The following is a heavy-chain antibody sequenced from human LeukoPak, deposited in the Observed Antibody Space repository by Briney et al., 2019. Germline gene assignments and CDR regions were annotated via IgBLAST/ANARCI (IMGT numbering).Heavy chain of an antibody. CDR1: GGSFSSYY. J-gene: IGHJ4*02. CDR2: IYYSGST. V-gene: IGHV4-59*12. Sequence: SETLSLTCAVYGGSFSSYYWSWIRQPPGKGLEWIGYIYYSGSTNYNPSPKSRVTISVDTSKSQFSLKLSSVTAADTAVYYCARVDSEWFDYWGQGTLVTVSS. CDR3: ARVDSEWFDY. D-gene: IGHD1-26*01.